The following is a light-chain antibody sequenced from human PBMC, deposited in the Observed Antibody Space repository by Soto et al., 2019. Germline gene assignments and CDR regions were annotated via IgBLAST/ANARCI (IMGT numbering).Light chain of an antibody. CDR2: AAS. CDR1: QSIGSS. V-gene: IGKV1-39*01. J-gene: IGKJ2*01. CDR3: QQSDHSPIYT. Sequence: DIQMPQSPSSLSASVGDRVTITCRASQSIGSSLNWYQQKPGKAPKLLIYAASTLQSGVPSRFSGSGSGTDFTLTISSLQPEDFATYYCQQSDHSPIYTFGQGTDLEIK.